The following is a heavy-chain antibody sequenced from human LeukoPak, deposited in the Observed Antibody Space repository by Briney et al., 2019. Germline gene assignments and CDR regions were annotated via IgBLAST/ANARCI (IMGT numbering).Heavy chain of an antibody. CDR1: GYTFTSYY. D-gene: IGHD1-1*01. CDR2: INPSGGST. CDR3: ASQMERDDAFDI. J-gene: IGHJ3*02. Sequence: SVKVSCKASGYTFTSYYMHWVRQAPGQGLEWMGIINPSGGSTSYAQKFQGRVTMTRDTSTSTVYMELSSLRSEDTAVYYCASQMERDDAFDIWGQGTMVTVSS. V-gene: IGHV1-46*01.